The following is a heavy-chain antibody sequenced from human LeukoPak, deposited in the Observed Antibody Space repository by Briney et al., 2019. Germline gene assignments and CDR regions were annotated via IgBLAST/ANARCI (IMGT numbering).Heavy chain of an antibody. J-gene: IGHJ4*02. Sequence: GGSLRLSCAASGFTFSSYGMTWVRQAPGKGLEWVSAISGSGGSTYYADSVKGRSTISRDNSKNTLYLQMNSLRAEDTAVYYCAKDPSMAGTASYFDYWGQGTLVTVSS. CDR2: ISGSGGST. CDR3: AKDPSMAGTASYFDY. V-gene: IGHV3-23*01. CDR1: GFTFSSYG. D-gene: IGHD6-19*01.